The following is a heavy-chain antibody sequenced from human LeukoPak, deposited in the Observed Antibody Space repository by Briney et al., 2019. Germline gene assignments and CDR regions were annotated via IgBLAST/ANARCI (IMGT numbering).Heavy chain of an antibody. CDR2: ISSSGSTI. Sequence: GGSLRLSCAASGFTFSDYYMSWIRQAPGKGLEWVSYISSSGSTIYYADSVKGRFTISRDNAKNSLYLQMNSLRAKDTAVYYCARDGSRFDFWSGYYSHDAFDIWGQGTMVTVSS. V-gene: IGHV3-11*04. CDR1: GFTFSDYY. J-gene: IGHJ3*02. CDR3: ARDGSRFDFWSGYYSHDAFDI. D-gene: IGHD3-3*01.